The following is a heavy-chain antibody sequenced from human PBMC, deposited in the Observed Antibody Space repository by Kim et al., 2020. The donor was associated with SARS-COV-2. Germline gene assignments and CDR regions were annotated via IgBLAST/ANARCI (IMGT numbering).Heavy chain of an antibody. Sequence: ANSVKGPFTISSENAKNSLYLQMNSLRAADTAVYYCARAYSSGWAYFDYWGQGTLVTVSS. CDR3: ARAYSSGWAYFDY. J-gene: IGHJ4*02. V-gene: IGHV3-21*01. D-gene: IGHD6-19*01.